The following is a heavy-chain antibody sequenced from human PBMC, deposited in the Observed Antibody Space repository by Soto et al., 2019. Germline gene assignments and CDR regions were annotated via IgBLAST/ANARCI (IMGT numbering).Heavy chain of an antibody. CDR2: ISADGSDK. J-gene: IGHJ4*02. CDR1: GFTFRSYG. Sequence: QVQLVESGGGVVQPERSLGLSCAASGFTFRSYGMHWVRQAPGKGLEWVAAISADGSDKYYADSVKGRFTISRDNSKNALYLQMNSLRPEDTAVYYCAEGTAVARQHFANWGQGTLVTVSS. D-gene: IGHD6-19*01. CDR3: AEGTAVARQHFAN. V-gene: IGHV3-30*18.